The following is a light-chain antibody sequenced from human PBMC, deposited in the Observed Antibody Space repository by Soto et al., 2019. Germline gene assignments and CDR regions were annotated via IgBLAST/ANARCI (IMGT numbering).Light chain of an antibody. Sequence: EIVLTQSPGTLSLSPGERATLSCRASESVSSTHLAWYQQKPGQAPSLLIYSASNRATGVHDRFSGSGSGTDCTLTISRLEPEDFAVYYCSQYGSAPGTFGQGTKVEIK. V-gene: IGKV3-20*01. CDR3: SQYGSAPGT. CDR1: ESVSSTH. J-gene: IGKJ1*01. CDR2: SAS.